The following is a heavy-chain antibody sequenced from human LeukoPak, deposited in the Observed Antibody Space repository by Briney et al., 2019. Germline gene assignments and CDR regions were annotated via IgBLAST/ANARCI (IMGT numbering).Heavy chain of an antibody. V-gene: IGHV1-8*01. Sequence: GASVKVSCKASGYTFTSYDINWVRQDTGQGLEWMGWMNPNSGNTGYAQKFQGRVTMTRNTSISTAYMELSSLRSEDTAVYYCARGQGSPLRFLEWLASGYHGMDVWGQGTTVTVSS. CDR3: ARGQGSPLRFLEWLASGYHGMDV. CDR2: MNPNSGNT. CDR1: GYTFTSYD. J-gene: IGHJ6*02. D-gene: IGHD3-3*01.